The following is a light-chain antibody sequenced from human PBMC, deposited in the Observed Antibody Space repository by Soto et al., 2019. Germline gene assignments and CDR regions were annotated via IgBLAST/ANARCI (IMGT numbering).Light chain of an antibody. Sequence: DIQMTQSPSTLSASVGDRVTITCRASQSIDSWLAWYQQKPGKAPKLLIYRASSLESGVPSSFSGSRSGTEFTLTISCLQPDDFATYYCQQYKTYMYTFAQGTKLDIK. V-gene: IGKV1-5*03. CDR2: RAS. CDR3: QQYKTYMYT. CDR1: QSIDSW. J-gene: IGKJ2*01.